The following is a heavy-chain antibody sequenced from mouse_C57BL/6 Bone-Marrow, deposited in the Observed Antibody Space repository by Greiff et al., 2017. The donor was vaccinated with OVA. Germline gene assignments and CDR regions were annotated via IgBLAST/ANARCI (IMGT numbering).Heavy chain of an antibody. CDR3: TAEFITTLEFAY. Sequence: EVMLVESGGGLVQPGGSMKLSCVASGFTFSNYWMNWVRQSPEKGLEWVAQIRLKSDNYATPYAESVKGRFTISRDDSKSSVYLQMNNLRAENTGIYYCTAEFITTLEFAYWGQGTLVTVAA. CDR1: GFTFSNYW. D-gene: IGHD1-1*01. CDR2: IRLKSDNYAT. J-gene: IGHJ3*01. V-gene: IGHV6-3*01.